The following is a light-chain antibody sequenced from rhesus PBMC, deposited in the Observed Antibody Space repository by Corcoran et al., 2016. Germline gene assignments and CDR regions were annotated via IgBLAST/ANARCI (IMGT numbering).Light chain of an antibody. V-gene: IGLV10-114*01. J-gene: IGLJ6*01. CDR1: SNNVGNEG. CDR2: RNN. Sequence: QAGLTQPHSVSKGLRQTATLTCTGNSNNVGNEGASWLQQHQGHPPKLLSYRNNNRPSGISERFSASRSGNTASLTITVLQSEDEADYYCSAWDSSLSALVFGSGTKLTVL. CDR3: SAWDSSLSALV.